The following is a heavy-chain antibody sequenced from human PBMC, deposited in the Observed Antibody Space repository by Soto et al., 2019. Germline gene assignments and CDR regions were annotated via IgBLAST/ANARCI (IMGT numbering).Heavy chain of an antibody. Sequence: SETLSLTCAVYGGSISSNKWWSWVRQPPGKGLEWIGEIYHSGSTNYNPSLKSRATISLDKSKNQFSLKLTSVTAADSAVYYCARDDHIVVVPTSLGAMDVWGQGTTVTVSS. J-gene: IGHJ6*02. CDR1: GGSISSNKW. CDR2: IYHSGST. CDR3: ARDDHIVVVPTSLGAMDV. V-gene: IGHV4-4*02. D-gene: IGHD2-2*01.